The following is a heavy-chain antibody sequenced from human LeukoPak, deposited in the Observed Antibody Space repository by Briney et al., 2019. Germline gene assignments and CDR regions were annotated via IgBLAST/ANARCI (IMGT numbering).Heavy chain of an antibody. J-gene: IGHJ4*02. D-gene: IGHD5-18*01. CDR3: ARGETWIQLWLLAGPVDY. CDR2: ISSSSSYI. V-gene: IGHV3-21*01. Sequence: PGGSLRLSCVASGFTFSSYEMNWVRQAPGKGLEWVSSISSSSSYIYYADSVKGRFTISRDNAKNSLYLQMNSLRAEDTAVYYCARGETWIQLWLLAGPVDYWGQGTLVTVSS. CDR1: GFTFSSYE.